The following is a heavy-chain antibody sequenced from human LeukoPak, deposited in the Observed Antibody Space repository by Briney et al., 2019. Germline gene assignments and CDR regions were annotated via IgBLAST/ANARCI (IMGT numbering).Heavy chain of an antibody. CDR3: ARDSGSSWYALSHHWFDP. D-gene: IGHD6-13*01. CDR1: RSTLNNYG. V-gene: IGHV3-33*01. CDR2: IWYDGSNK. Sequence: SLRLSCAVARSTLNNYGMRCDSQAPGKGLEWVAAIWYDGSNKYYADSVKGRFTISRDNSKNLLYLQMSSLRAEDTAVYYCARDSGSSWYALSHHWFDPWGQGTLVTVSS. J-gene: IGHJ5*02.